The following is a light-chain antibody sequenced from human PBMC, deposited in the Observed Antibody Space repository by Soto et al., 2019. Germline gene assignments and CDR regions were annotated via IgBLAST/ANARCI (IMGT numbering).Light chain of an antibody. J-gene: IGKJ1*01. CDR2: GAS. V-gene: IGKV1-6*01. CDR3: QQYYSFPWT. CDR1: QDIRNY. Sequence: AVQMTQSPSSLSASVGDRVTITCRASQDIRNYLGWYQQKPGKAPKLLIYGASSLQSGVPSRFAGSGSGTDFTLTISSLQPEDSASYYCQQYYSFPWTFGQGTKVEIK.